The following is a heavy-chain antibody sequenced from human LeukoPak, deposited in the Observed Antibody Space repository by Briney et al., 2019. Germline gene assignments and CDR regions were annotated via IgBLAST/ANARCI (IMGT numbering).Heavy chain of an antibody. V-gene: IGHV4-30-2*01. CDR2: IYHSGST. CDR1: GGSISSGGYY. D-gene: IGHD5-18*01. CDR3: ARKGYTISSFDY. J-gene: IGHJ4*02. Sequence: SQTLSLTCTVSGGSISSGGYYWSWIRQPPGKGLEWIGYIYHSGSTNYNPSLKSRVTISVDKSKNHFSLKLSSVTAADTAVYYCARKGYTISSFDYWGQGTLVTVSS.